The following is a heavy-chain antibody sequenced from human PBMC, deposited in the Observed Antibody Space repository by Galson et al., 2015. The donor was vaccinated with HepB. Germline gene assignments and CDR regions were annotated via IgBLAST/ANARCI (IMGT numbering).Heavy chain of an antibody. CDR2: VSYDGNLD. CDR3: AKGYDSTGYYSFDY. D-gene: IGHD3-9*01. J-gene: IGHJ4*02. V-gene: IGHV3-30*18. Sequence: SLRLSCAASGFTFSHYGMHWVRQAPGKGLEWVTVVSYDGNLDHYAESVKGRFTISRDNSRNTLYLQMNSLRAEDTAVYSCAKGYDSTGYYSFDYWGQGTLVTVSA. CDR1: GFTFSHYG.